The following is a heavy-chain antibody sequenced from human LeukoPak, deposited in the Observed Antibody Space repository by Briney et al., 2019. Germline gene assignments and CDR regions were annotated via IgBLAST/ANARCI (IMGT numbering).Heavy chain of an antibody. D-gene: IGHD6-13*01. V-gene: IGHV4-59*01. CDR1: GGSISSYY. Sequence: PSETLSLTCTVSGGSISSYYWSWIRQPPGKGLEWIGYIYYSGSTNYNPSLKSRVTISVDTSKNQFFLKLSSVTAADTAVYYCARAQQQLGGGRWFDPWGQGTLVTVSS. CDR2: IYYSGST. CDR3: ARAQQQLGGGRWFDP. J-gene: IGHJ5*02.